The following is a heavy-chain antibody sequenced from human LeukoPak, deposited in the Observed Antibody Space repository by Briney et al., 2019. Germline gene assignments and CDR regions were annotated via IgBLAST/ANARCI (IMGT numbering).Heavy chain of an antibody. V-gene: IGHV3-23*01. Sequence: GGSLRLSCAASGFAFSSYDMSWVRQAPGKGLEWVSAISGSGGSTYYADSVKGRFIISRDNSKSTLFLQMNSLRAEDTAVYYCAKDNGWQQLVNYFDYWGQGTLVTVSS. CDR2: ISGSGGST. CDR1: GFAFSSYD. D-gene: IGHD6-13*01. CDR3: AKDNGWQQLVNYFDY. J-gene: IGHJ4*02.